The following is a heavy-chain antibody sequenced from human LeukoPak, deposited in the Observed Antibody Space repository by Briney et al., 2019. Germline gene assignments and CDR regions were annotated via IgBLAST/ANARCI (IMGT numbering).Heavy chain of an antibody. CDR1: GFTFSSYW. CDR3: ARGPRWYCSGGSCYSWFDP. CDR2: INSDGSST. V-gene: IGHV3-74*01. J-gene: IGHJ5*02. D-gene: IGHD2-15*01. Sequence: GGSLRLSCAASGFTFSSYWMHWVRQAPGKGLVWVSRINSDGSSTSYADSVKGRFTIFRDNAKNTLYLQMNSLRAEDTAVYYCARGPRWYCSGGSCYSWFDPWGQGTLVTVSS.